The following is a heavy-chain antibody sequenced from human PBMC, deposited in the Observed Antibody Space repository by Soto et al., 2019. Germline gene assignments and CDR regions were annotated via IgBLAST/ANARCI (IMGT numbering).Heavy chain of an antibody. CDR2: ITSSGSTI. D-gene: IGHD6-19*01. CDR1: GFTFSDYY. J-gene: IGHJ4*02. Sequence: PGGSLRLSCAASGFTFSDYYMSWIRQAPGKGLEWVSYITSSGSTIYYADSVKGRFTISRDNAKNSLYLQMNSLRAEDTAVYYCARENEQWVAADNWDQGTLVTVSS. CDR3: ARENEQWVAADN. V-gene: IGHV3-11*01.